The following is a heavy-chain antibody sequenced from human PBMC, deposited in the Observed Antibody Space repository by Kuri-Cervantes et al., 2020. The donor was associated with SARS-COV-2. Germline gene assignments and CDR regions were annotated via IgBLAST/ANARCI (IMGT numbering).Heavy chain of an antibody. D-gene: IGHD6-13*01. CDR1: GFIFSDYY. CDR3: ASLAAAGSFDY. Sequence: GESLKISCPASGFIFSDYYMTWIRQAPGKGLEWVSNIGPSGTTKYYADSVKGRFTISRDNAKNSLYLQMNSLRAEDTAVYYCASLAAAGSFDYWGQGTLVTVSS. J-gene: IGHJ4*02. V-gene: IGHV3-11*04. CDR2: IGPSGTTK.